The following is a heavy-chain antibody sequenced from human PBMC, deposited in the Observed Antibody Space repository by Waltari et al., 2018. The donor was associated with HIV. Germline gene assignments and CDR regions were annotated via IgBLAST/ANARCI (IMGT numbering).Heavy chain of an antibody. CDR1: GFTFSNYD. J-gene: IGHJ6*02. CDR2: LYTNGDT. Sequence: VESGGGLVQPGGSLRLSCAASGFTFSNYDFHWVRQATGKGLEWVSTLYTNGDTFYPGSVKGRFTISREDAKNSLFLHMNSLRAEDTAVYYCGRVMSGQLHYGMDVWGQGTTVTVSS. CDR3: GRVMSGQLHYGMDV. D-gene: IGHD3-10*01. V-gene: IGHV3-13*01.